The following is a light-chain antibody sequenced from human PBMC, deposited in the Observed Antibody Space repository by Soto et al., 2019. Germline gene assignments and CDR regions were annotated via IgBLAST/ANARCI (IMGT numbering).Light chain of an antibody. J-gene: IGKJ1*01. CDR1: QSVSSN. CDR2: GAS. CDR3: QQYNNWPPDRT. V-gene: IGKV3-15*01. Sequence: LSVSPGERATLSCRASQSVSSNLAWYQQKPGQAPRLLIYGASTRATGIPARFSGSGSGTEFTLTISSLQSEDFAIYFCQQYNNWPPDRTFGQGTKVEIK.